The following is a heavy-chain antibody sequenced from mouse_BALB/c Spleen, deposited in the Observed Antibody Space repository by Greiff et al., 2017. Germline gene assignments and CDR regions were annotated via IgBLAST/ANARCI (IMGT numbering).Heavy chain of an antibody. CDR3: ARDWPLNY. J-gene: IGHJ2*01. V-gene: IGHV1-80*01. Sequence: QVHVKQSGAELVRPGSSVKISCKASGYAFSSYWMNWVKQRPGQGLEWIGQIYPGDGDTNYNGKFKGKATLTADKSSSTAYMQLSSLTSEDSAVYFCARDWPLNYWGQGTTLTVSS. CDR2: IYPGDGDT. CDR1: GYAFSSYW.